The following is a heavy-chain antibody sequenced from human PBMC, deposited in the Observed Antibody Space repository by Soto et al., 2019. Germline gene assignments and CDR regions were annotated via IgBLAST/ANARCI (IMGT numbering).Heavy chain of an antibody. J-gene: IGHJ6*02. D-gene: IGHD4-17*01. V-gene: IGHV4-34*01. CDR1: GGSFY. CDR2: IRHSGST. Sequence: QVQLQQWGAGLLKPSETLSLNCAVYGGSFYWTWLRQPPRKGVEGIGEIRHSGSTNYNTSLNSRVSFSIDRSKTQVYLTVYSVTAADTAVSCGARGGGDYDYAVDVGGQGTTVTFSS. CDR3: ARGGGDYDYAVDV.